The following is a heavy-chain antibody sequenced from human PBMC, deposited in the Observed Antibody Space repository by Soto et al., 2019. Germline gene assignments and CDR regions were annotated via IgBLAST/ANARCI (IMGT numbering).Heavy chain of an antibody. Sequence: QVQLVESGGGVVQPGRSLRLSCAASGFTFSNYAMYWVRQAPGKGLEWVAVISYDGNNKYYADSVKGRFTISRDNSKNSRDLKINSLSAEDTAVYYWARAGCDGGTCYTLVGLRYGMDVWGQGTTVTVSS. J-gene: IGHJ6*02. V-gene: IGHV3-30-3*01. D-gene: IGHD2-15*01. CDR1: GFTFSNYA. CDR2: ISYDGNNK. CDR3: ARAGCDGGTCYTLVGLRYGMDV.